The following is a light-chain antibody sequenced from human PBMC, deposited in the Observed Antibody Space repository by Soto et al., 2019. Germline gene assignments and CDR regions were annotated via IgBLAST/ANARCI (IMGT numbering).Light chain of an antibody. Sequence: DIQMTQSPSSLSVSVGDRVTITCRASQGISNYLAWYQQKPGKVPKILIYAASTFQAGVPSRFSGSGSGTYFTLTISSLQHEDVATYYCQKYNSAPLTFGGGTKVEIK. CDR1: QGISNY. CDR2: AAS. CDR3: QKYNSAPLT. J-gene: IGKJ4*01. V-gene: IGKV1-27*01.